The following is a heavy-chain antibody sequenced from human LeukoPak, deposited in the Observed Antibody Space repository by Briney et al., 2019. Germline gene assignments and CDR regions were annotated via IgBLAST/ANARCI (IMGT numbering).Heavy chain of an antibody. D-gene: IGHD4-17*01. CDR2: IWYDGSNK. Sequence: GGSLRLSCAASGFTFSSYGMHWVRQAPGKGLEWVAVIWYDGSNKYYADSVKGRFTISRDNSKNTLYLQMNSLRAEDTAVYYCAREYGAPYNWFDPWGQGTLVTVSS. V-gene: IGHV3-33*01. J-gene: IGHJ5*02. CDR3: AREYGAPYNWFDP. CDR1: GFTFSSYG.